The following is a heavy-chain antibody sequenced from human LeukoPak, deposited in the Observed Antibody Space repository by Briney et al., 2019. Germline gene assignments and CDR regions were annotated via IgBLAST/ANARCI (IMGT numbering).Heavy chain of an antibody. CDR3: ARRGNAADY. Sequence: GGSLRLSCAASGFTFSSYGMHWVRQAPGKGLEWVAVISYDGSNKYYADSVKGRFTISRDNAKNSLYLQMNSLRAEDSAVYYCARRGNAADYWGQGTLVTVSS. CDR2: ISYDGSNK. J-gene: IGHJ4*02. CDR1: GFTFSSYG. V-gene: IGHV3-30*03. D-gene: IGHD4-23*01.